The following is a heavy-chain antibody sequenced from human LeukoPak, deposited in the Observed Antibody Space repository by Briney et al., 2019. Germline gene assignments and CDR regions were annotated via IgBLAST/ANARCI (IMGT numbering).Heavy chain of an antibody. CDR2: ISGSGGNT. CDR1: GFTFSSYG. D-gene: IGHD5-12*01. CDR3: AKVVSGYHFDY. Sequence: GGSLRLSCAASGFTFSSYGMSWVRRAPGKGPEWVSGISGSGGNTYYADSVKSRFTISRDNSQNTLYLQMNTLRAEDTAVYYCAKVVSGYHFDYWGQGTLVTVSS. J-gene: IGHJ4*02. V-gene: IGHV3-23*01.